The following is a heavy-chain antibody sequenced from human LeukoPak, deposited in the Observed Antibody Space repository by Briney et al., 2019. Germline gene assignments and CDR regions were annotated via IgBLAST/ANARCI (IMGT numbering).Heavy chain of an antibody. D-gene: IGHD1-1*01. Sequence: PGGSLRLSCAASGFTFSSYSMNWVRQTPGKGLEWVANIKEDGTEKNLVDSVKGRFTISRDNTKNLLFLEMNNLRGDDTANYCVRESRPGGAMGLYHNLDYWGQGTLVAVSS. CDR1: GFTFSSYS. CDR3: VRESRPGGAMGLYHNLDY. CDR2: IKEDGTEK. J-gene: IGHJ4*02. V-gene: IGHV3-7*01.